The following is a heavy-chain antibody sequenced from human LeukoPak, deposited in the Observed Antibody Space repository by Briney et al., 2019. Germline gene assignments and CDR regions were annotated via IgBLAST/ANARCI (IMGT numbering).Heavy chain of an antibody. Sequence: PGGSLRLSCAASGFTFSSYSLNWVRQAPGKGLQWIGSIYNSGRTHFNPSLKSRVTISVDTSKNQFSLKLTSVTAADTAVYYCARLGRDRTLWDYYYMDVWGKGTPVTIS. CDR1: GFTFSSYS. D-gene: IGHD7-27*01. CDR3: ARLGRDRTLWDYYYMDV. V-gene: IGHV4-38-2*01. CDR2: IYNSGRT. J-gene: IGHJ6*03.